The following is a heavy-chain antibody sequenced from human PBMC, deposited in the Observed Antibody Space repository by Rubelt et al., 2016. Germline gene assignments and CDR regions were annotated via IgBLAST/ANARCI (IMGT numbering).Heavy chain of an antibody. J-gene: IGHJ4*02. V-gene: IGHV3-64*04. D-gene: IGHD2-15*01. Sequence: VQLLESGGGLVQPGGSLRLSCAASGFTFRSYAMHWVRQAPEKGLEYVSAITNDGRSTYYADSVKGRFTISRDNSKDTLYLRRNSLRAEDTAVYYCTREGECNGGSCFSDYWGQGTLVTVSS. CDR1: GFTFRSYA. CDR3: TREGECNGGSCFSDY. CDR2: ITNDGRST.